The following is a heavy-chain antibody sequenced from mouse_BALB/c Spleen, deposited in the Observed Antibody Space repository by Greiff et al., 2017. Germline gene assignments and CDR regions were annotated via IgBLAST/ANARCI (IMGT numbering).Heavy chain of an antibody. V-gene: IGHV1-69*02. CDR1: GYTFTSYW. CDR2: IYPSDSYT. CDR3: TRSRDFPFAY. Sequence: VQLQQPGAELVRPGASVKLSCKASGYTFTSYWINWVKQRPGQGLEWIGNIYPSDSYTNYNQKFKDKATLTVDKSSSTAYMQLSSPTSEDSAVYYCTRSRDFPFAYWGQGTLVTVSA. J-gene: IGHJ3*01.